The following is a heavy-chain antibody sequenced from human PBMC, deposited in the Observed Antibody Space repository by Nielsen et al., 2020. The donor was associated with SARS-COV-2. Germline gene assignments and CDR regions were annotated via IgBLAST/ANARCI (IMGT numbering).Heavy chain of an antibody. D-gene: IGHD2-21*01. V-gene: IGHV3-74*01. J-gene: IGHJ5*02. CDR1: GFTFSGYW. CDR2: INSDGSST. Sequence: GESLKISCAASGFTFSGYWMHWVRQPPGKGLVWVSRINSDGSSTAYADSVKGRVTISRDNAKNTLYLEVNSLRADDTAVYHCARVVGNWFDPWGQGTLVTVSS. CDR3: ARVVGNWFDP.